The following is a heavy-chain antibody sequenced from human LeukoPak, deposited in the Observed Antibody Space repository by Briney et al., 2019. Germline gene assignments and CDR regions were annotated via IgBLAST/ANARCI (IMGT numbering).Heavy chain of an antibody. CDR3: ARGNYDFWSGWVQVWYYGMDV. D-gene: IGHD3-3*01. J-gene: IGHJ6*02. V-gene: IGHV4-59*08. CDR2: IYYSGST. Sequence: PPETLSLTCTVSGGSISSYYWSWIRQPPGEGLEWIGYIYYSGSTNYNPSLKSRATISVDTSKNQFSLKLSSVTAADTAVYYCARGNYDFWSGWVQVWYYGMDVWGQGTTVTVSS. CDR1: GGSISSYY.